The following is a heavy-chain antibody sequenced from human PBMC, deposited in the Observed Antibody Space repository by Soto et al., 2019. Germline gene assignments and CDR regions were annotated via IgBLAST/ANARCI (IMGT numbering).Heavy chain of an antibody. J-gene: IGHJ4*02. CDR1: GYTFTGYY. V-gene: IGHV1-2*02. CDR2: INPNSGGT. D-gene: IGHD3-22*01. Sequence: ASVKVSCKXSGYTFTGYYMHWVRQAPGQGLEWMGWINPNSGGTNYAQKFRGRVTMTRDTSISTAYMELSRLRSDDTAVYYCARPQHYYDSSGYYYVRREYVDYWGQGTLVTV. CDR3: ARPQHYYDSSGYYYVRREYVDY.